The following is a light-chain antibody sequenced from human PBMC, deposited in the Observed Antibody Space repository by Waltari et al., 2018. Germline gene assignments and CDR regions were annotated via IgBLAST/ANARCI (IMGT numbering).Light chain of an antibody. Sequence: EIVMAQSPGTLSVSPGERVTFSCRASQSVSRNLAWYQQRPGQAPRLLVYGASTRATGVPASFSGSGSGTDFTLTISSLQSEDFAIYFCQQYNSWPYTFGQGTKLEMK. J-gene: IGKJ2*01. CDR3: QQYNSWPYT. CDR2: GAS. V-gene: IGKV3-15*01. CDR1: QSVSRN.